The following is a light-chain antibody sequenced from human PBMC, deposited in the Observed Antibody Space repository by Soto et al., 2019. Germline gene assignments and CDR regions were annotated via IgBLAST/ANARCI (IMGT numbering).Light chain of an antibody. CDR3: SSYARNRDVL. J-gene: IGLJ2*01. CDR1: SSDVRGYNY. CDR2: EVS. V-gene: IGLV2-8*01. Sequence: QSALTQPASVSGSPGQSITISCTGTSSDVRGYNYVSWYQQHPGKAPKLMIYEVSKRPSGVPDRFSGSKSGNTASLTVSGLQAEDEADYYCSSYARNRDVLFGGGTKLTVL.